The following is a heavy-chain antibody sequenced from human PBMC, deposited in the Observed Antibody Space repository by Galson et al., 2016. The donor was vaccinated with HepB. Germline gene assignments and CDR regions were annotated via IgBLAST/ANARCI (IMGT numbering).Heavy chain of an antibody. V-gene: IGHV4-4*02. CDR1: GGSISSSNW. D-gene: IGHD6-19*01. J-gene: IGHJ6*02. CDR3: ARVLGESSGWYRYYYSGMDG. Sequence: SETLSLTCAVSGGSISSSNWWSWVRQPPGKGLEWIGEIYHSGSTNYNPSLKSRVTISVDKSKNQFSLKLSSVTAADTAVYYCARVLGESSGWYRYYYSGMDGWGQGTTVTVSS. CDR2: IYHSGST.